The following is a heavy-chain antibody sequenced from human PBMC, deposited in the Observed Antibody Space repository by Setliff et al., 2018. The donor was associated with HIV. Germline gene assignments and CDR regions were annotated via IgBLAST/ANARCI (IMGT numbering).Heavy chain of an antibody. J-gene: IGHJ4*02. D-gene: IGHD3-3*01. CDR3: ARLRPTAFFDY. V-gene: IGHV1-69*05. CDR2: IIPIFGTA. CDR1: GGTFSSYA. Sequence: GASVKVSCKASGGTFSSYAISWVRQAPGQGLEWMGGIIPIFGTANYAQKFQGRVTMTRDTSTSTVYMELSSLRSDDTAVYYCARLRPTAFFDYWGQGTLVTVSS.